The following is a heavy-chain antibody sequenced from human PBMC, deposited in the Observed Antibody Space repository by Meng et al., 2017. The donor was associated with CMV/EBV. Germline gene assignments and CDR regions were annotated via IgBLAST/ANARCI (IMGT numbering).Heavy chain of an antibody. Sequence: GESLKISCAASGFTFSSYGMHWVRQAPGKGLEWVSAISGSGGSTYYADSVKGRFTISRDNSKNTLYLQMNSLRAEDTAVYYCAKETRVHYDSSAPGYWGQGTLVTVSS. CDR1: GFTFSSYG. D-gene: IGHD3-22*01. V-gene: IGHV3-23*01. CDR2: ISGSGGST. J-gene: IGHJ4*02. CDR3: AKETRVHYDSSAPGY.